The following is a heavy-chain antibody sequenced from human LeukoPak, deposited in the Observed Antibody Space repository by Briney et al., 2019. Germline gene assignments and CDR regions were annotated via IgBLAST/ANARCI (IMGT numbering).Heavy chain of an antibody. Sequence: GGSLRLSCAASEFTFSSYSMNWVRQAPGKGLEWVSSISSSSSYIYYADSVKGRFTISRDNAKNSLYLQMNSLRAEDTAVYYCAREVPVRGVIYYYYMDVWGKGTTVTISS. V-gene: IGHV3-21*01. CDR1: EFTFSSYS. J-gene: IGHJ6*03. CDR2: ISSSSSYI. D-gene: IGHD3-10*01. CDR3: AREVPVRGVIYYYYMDV.